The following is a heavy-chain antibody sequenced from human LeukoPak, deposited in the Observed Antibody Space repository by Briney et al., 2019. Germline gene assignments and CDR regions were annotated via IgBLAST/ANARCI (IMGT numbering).Heavy chain of an antibody. CDR1: GGTFSSYS. J-gene: IGHJ3*01. CDR3: ARDIVVVPAALWAFDV. CDR2: IIPIFGTA. D-gene: IGHD2-2*01. Sequence: ASVKVSCKASGGTFSSYSNSWVRQAPGQGLEWMGGIIPIFGTANYLQKFQGRVTITADESTSTAYMELSSLRSEDTAVYYCARDIVVVPAALWAFDVWGQGTMVTVSS. V-gene: IGHV1-69*13.